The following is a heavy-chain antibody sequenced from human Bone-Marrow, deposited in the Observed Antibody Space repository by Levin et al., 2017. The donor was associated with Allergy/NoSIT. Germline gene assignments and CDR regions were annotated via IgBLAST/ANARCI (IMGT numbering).Heavy chain of an antibody. J-gene: IGHJ3*02. CDR3: ARGGYMHAYGADDDSFDI. Sequence: PGGSLRLSCAASGFTVSNNYMSWVRQAPGKGLEWVSIIYSVGTTYYADSVKGRFTISRDNSKNTLYLHMNSLRAVDTAVYYCARGGYMHAYGADDDSFDIWGQGTMVTVSS. CDR2: IYSVGTT. V-gene: IGHV3-53*01. D-gene: IGHD5-18*01. CDR1: GFTVSNNY.